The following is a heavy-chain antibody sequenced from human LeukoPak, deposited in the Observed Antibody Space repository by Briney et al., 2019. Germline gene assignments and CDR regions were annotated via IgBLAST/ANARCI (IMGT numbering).Heavy chain of an antibody. CDR1: GFTFSSYA. CDR3: ARDHDSNGYYSSTGI. D-gene: IGHD3-22*01. Sequence: GRSLRLSCAVSGFTFSSYAMHWVRQSPGKGLEWVAVISYGGSDKYYADSVKGRFSISRDNSKNTVYLQMNSLKGDDTAVYYCARDHDSNGYYSSTGIWGQGTMVAVSS. J-gene: IGHJ3*02. V-gene: IGHV3-30*04. CDR2: ISYGGSDK.